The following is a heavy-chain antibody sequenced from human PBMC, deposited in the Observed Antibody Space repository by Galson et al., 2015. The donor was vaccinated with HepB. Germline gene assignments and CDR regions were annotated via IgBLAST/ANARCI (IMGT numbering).Heavy chain of an antibody. D-gene: IGHD3-9*01. Sequence: SLRLSCAASGFTFSSYAMSWVRQAPGKGLEWVPAISGSGGNTYYADSVKGRFTISRDNSKNTLYLQMNSLRAEDTAVYYCALGGILTGYFYYFDYWGQGTLVTVSS. CDR1: GFTFSSYA. J-gene: IGHJ4*02. CDR2: ISGSGGNT. V-gene: IGHV3-23*01. CDR3: ALGGILTGYFYYFDY.